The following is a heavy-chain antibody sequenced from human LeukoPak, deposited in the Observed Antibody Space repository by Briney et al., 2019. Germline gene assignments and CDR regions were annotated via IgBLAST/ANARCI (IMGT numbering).Heavy chain of an antibody. J-gene: IGHJ3*02. Sequence: GGSLRLSCAASGFTFSSYGMSWVRQAPGKGLEWMGIIYPGDSDTRYSPSFQGQVTISADKSISTAYLQWSSLKASDTAMYYCARIRVTIFYRGAFDIWGQGTMVTVSS. V-gene: IGHV5-51*01. CDR2: IYPGDSDT. CDR3: ARIRVTIFYRGAFDI. CDR1: GFTFSSYG. D-gene: IGHD3-3*01.